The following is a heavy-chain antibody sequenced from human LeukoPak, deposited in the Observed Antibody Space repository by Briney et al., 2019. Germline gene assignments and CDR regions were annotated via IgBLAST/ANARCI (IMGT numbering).Heavy chain of an antibody. Sequence: GGSLRLSCVTSGFTFTSVSMSWVRRAPGKGLEWVAFIGHVAGDIFYGYSVKGRFNITRDDAKGSVYLQMNCLTGDDTAVYFCARDLYTGSMFDYWGHGTLVTVSS. D-gene: IGHD1-1*01. CDR2: IGHVAGDI. J-gene: IGHJ4*03. CDR1: GFTFTSVS. V-gene: IGHV3-21*01. CDR3: ARDLYTGSMFDY.